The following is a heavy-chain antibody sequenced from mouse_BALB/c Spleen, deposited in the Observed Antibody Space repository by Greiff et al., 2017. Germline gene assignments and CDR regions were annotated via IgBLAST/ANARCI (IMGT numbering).Heavy chain of an antibody. V-gene: IGHV1S56*01. J-gene: IGHJ4*01. Sequence: VQLQQSGPELVKPGASVRISCKASGYTFTSYYIHWVKQRPGQGLEWIGWIYPGNVNTKYNEKFKGKATLTADKSSSTAYMQLSSLTSEDSAVYFCARWNGYAPAEDYAMDYWGQGTSVTVSS. CDR3: ARWNGYAPAEDYAMDY. CDR2: IYPGNVNT. D-gene: IGHD2-2*01. CDR1: GYTFTSYY.